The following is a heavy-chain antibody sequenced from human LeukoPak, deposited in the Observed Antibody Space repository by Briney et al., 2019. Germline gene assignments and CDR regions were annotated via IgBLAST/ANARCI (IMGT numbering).Heavy chain of an antibody. CDR1: GGSISSYY. CDR2: IYYSGST. J-gene: IGHJ3*02. Sequence: SETLSLTCTVSGGSISSYYWSWIRQPPGKGLEWIGYIYYSGSTNYNPSLKSRVTISVDTSKNQFSLKLSSVTAADTAVYYCARLPIRYCSSTSYCGAFDIWGQGTMVTVSS. V-gene: IGHV4-59*01. D-gene: IGHD2-2*01. CDR3: ARLPIRYCSSTSYCGAFDI.